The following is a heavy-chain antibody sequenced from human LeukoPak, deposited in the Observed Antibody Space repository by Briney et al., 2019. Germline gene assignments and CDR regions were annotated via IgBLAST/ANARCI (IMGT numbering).Heavy chain of an antibody. Sequence: VKVSCKASGGTFSSYAISWVRQAPGQGLEWMGWISAYNGNTNYAQKLQGRVTMTTDTSTSTAYMELRSLRSDDTAVYYCAREAYYYDSSGYYYHYWGQGTLVTVSS. CDR2: ISAYNGNT. D-gene: IGHD3-22*01. V-gene: IGHV1-18*01. CDR1: GGTFSSYA. CDR3: AREAYYYDSSGYYYHY. J-gene: IGHJ4*02.